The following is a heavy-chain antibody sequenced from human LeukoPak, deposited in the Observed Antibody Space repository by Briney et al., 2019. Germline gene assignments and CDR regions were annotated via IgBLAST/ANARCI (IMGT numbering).Heavy chain of an antibody. D-gene: IGHD5-18*01. V-gene: IGHV3-9*01. CDR3: AREGYGFDY. Sequence: PGSSLKLSCAASGFTFDDYAMHWVRQAPGQGLEWVSGISWNSGSIGYADSVKGRFTISRDNAKNSLYLQMNSLRAEDTALYYCAREGYGFDYWGQGTLVTVSS. CDR1: GFTFDDYA. CDR2: ISWNSGSI. J-gene: IGHJ4*02.